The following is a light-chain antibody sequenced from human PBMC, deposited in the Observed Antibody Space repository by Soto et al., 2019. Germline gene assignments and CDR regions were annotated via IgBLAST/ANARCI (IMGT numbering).Light chain of an antibody. CDR1: SSDVGSYNR. Sequence: QSALTQPPSVSGSPVQSVTISCTGTSSDVGSYNRVSWYQQPPGTAPKLMIYEVSNRPSGVPDRFSGSKSGNTASLTISGLQAEDEADYYCSSYTSSTTYVFGTGTKVTV. J-gene: IGLJ1*01. V-gene: IGLV2-18*02. CDR3: SSYTSSTTYV. CDR2: EVS.